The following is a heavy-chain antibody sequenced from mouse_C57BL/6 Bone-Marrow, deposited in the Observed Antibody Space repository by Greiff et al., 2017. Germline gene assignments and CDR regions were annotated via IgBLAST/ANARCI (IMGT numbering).Heavy chain of an antibody. V-gene: IGHV1-64*01. J-gene: IGHJ4*01. CDR2: IHPNSGST. CDR1: GYTFTSYW. CDR3: VYYYGSSGDFYHYAMDY. D-gene: IGHD1-1*01. Sequence: QVQLQQPGAELVKPGASVKLSCKASGYTFTSYWMHWVKQRPGQGLEWIGMIHPNSGSTNYNEKFKSKATLTVDKSSSTVYMQLSSLTSEDSAVYYCVYYYGSSGDFYHYAMDYWGQGTSGTVSS.